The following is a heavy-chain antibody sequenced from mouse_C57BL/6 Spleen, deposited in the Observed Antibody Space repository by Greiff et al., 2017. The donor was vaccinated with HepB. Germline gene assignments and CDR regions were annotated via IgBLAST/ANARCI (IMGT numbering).Heavy chain of an antibody. CDR3: ARRGIYYGYYFDY. J-gene: IGHJ2*01. CDR1: GYSFTGYY. D-gene: IGHD2-2*01. V-gene: IGHV1-42*01. Sequence: VQLKESGPELVKPGASVKISCKASGYSFTGYYMNWVKQSPEKSLEWIGEINPSTGGTTYNQKFKAKATLTVDKSSSTAYMQLKSLTSEDSAVYYCARRGIYYGYYFDYWGQGTTLTVSS. CDR2: INPSTGGT.